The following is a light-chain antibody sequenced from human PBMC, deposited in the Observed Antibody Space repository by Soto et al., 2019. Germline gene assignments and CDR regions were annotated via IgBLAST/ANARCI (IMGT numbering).Light chain of an antibody. CDR2: GSS. V-gene: IGKV3-20*01. Sequence: RQAARSLGVSTGARGTLSRRDSQSISSNLARYQQRPGQAHRLPLYGSSSRATGIPDRFSGSGCGTDFTPTISRLEPEDFAVYYCQHYGSSPGSTFGPGTQVD. CDR1: QSISSN. CDR3: QHYGSSPGST. J-gene: IGKJ3*01.